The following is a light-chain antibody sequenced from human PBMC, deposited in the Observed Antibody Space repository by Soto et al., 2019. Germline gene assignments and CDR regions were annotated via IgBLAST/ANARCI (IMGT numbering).Light chain of an antibody. CDR3: QQTYSFPRT. Sequence: DIQMTQSPSSLSASVGDRVTITCRASQSITNYLNWYQQKPGRAPKLMIYIASSVQSGVPSRFSGSGSGTEFTVTISSLQPEDLRTYYCQQTYSFPRTFGQGTKVDVK. CDR1: QSITNY. V-gene: IGKV1-39*01. CDR2: IAS. J-gene: IGKJ1*01.